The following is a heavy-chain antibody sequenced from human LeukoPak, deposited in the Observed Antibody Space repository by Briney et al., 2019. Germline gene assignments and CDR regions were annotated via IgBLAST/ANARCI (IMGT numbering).Heavy chain of an antibody. Sequence: SETLSLTCAVYGGSFSGYYWSWIRQPPGKGLEWIGEINHSGSTNYNPSLKSRVTISVDTSKNQFSLKLSSVTAADTAVYYCARDYAGYGGAFDIWGQGTMVTVSS. J-gene: IGHJ3*02. CDR1: GGSFSGYY. D-gene: IGHD5-12*01. CDR2: INHSGST. CDR3: ARDYAGYGGAFDI. V-gene: IGHV4-34*01.